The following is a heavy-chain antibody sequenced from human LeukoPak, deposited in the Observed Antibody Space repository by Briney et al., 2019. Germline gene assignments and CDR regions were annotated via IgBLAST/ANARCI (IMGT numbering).Heavy chain of an antibody. V-gene: IGHV1-46*01. Sequence: ASVKVSCKASGYIFTNYYMHWVRKAPGEGLEGMGIINPTGGSTSYAQKFQGRVTMTRDTSTSTVYMELRSLRSEDTAVYYCARDHYHKIHSVMVTAPDCWGQGTLVIVSS. D-gene: IGHD2-21*02. CDR1: GYIFTNYY. CDR3: ARDHYHKIHSVMVTAPDC. J-gene: IGHJ4*02. CDR2: INPTGGST.